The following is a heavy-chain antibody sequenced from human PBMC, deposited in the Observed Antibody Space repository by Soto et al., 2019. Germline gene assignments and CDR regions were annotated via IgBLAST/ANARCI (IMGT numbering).Heavy chain of an antibody. Sequence: GGSLRLSCAVSGFTVSSNYMNWVRQAPGKGLECVSIIYSGGSAFYADSVKGRFTISRDNSKNTLYLQMSSLRAEDTAVYYCAGGAPVTPGTFAYWSQGTLVTVYS. V-gene: IGHV3-53*01. J-gene: IGHJ4*02. CDR2: IYSGGSA. CDR3: AGGAPVTPGTFAY. CDR1: GFTVSSNY. D-gene: IGHD2-15*01.